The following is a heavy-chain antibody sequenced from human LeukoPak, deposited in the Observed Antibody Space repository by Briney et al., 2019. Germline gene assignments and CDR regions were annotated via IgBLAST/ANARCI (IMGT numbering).Heavy chain of an antibody. CDR2: INSNSGGT. CDR1: GYTFTGYY. Sequence: ASVKVSCKASGYTFTGYYMHWVRQAPGQGLEWMGWINSNSGGTNYAQKFQGRVTMTRDTSISTAYMELSRLRSDDTAVYYCAKTYYDILTGYYEDYWGQGTLVTVSS. J-gene: IGHJ4*02. CDR3: AKTYYDILTGYYEDY. D-gene: IGHD3-9*01. V-gene: IGHV1-2*02.